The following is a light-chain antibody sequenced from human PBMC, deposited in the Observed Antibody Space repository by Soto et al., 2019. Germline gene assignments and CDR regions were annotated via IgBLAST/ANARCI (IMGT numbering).Light chain of an antibody. CDR1: QSTSTW. CDR2: EAS. J-gene: IGKJ1*01. Sequence: DIQMTQSPSTLSASVGDRVTITCRASQSTSTWLAWYQQRPGKTPKLLISEASKLESGVPSRFSGSGSGTEFTLTISSLQPDDFATYYSQQYITYPYAFGHGTNVEIK. V-gene: IGKV1-5*03. CDR3: QQYITYPYA.